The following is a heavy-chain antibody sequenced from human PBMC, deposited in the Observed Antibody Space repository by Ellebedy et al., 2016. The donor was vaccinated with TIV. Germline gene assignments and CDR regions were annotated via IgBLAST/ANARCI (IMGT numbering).Heavy chain of an antibody. CDR2: ISAGGST. J-gene: IGHJ6*02. CDR1: GFTFSSYD. CDR3: VKALDYYYYNGMDV. V-gene: IGHV3-23*01. Sequence: GESLKISXVASGFTFSSYDMNWVRRAPGKGLEWVSLISAGGSTDYADAVKGRFTISRDNSKNTLYMQMNSLRAEDTAVYYCVKALDYYYYNGMDVWGQGTTVTVSS.